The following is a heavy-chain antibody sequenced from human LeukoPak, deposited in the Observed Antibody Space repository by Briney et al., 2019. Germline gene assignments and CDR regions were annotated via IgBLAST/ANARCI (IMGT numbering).Heavy chain of an antibody. CDR1: GFTFSNYA. V-gene: IGHV3-23*01. Sequence: GGSLRLSCTASGFTFSNYAMSWVRQAPGKGLEWVSTITGSGDSTYNADSVKGRFTISRDNSENTMNLQMNSLRAEDTAVYCCAKGGLWYGKNDHWGQGTLVTVSS. D-gene: IGHD6-13*01. CDR2: ITGSGDST. CDR3: AKGGLWYGKNDH. J-gene: IGHJ4*02.